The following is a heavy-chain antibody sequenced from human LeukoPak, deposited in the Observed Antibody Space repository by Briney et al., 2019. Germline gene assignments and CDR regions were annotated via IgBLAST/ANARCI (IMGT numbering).Heavy chain of an antibody. CDR2: IYTSGST. D-gene: IGHD3-10*01. J-gene: IGHJ5*02. CDR1: GGSISSYF. Sequence: PSQTLSLTCTVSGGSISSYFWSWIRQPAGKGLEWIGHIYTSGSTNYNPSLKSRVTISVDTSKNQFSLKLSSVTAADTAVYYCARVGSSGNWFDPWGQGTLVTVSS. CDR3: ARVGSSGNWFDP. V-gene: IGHV4-4*07.